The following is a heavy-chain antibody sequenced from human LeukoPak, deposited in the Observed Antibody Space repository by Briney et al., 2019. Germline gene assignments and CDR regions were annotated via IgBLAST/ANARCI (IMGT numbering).Heavy chain of an antibody. CDR1: GYTFTGYY. Sequence: ASVKVSCKASGYTFTGYYMHWVRQAPGQGLEWMGWINPNNGGTNYAQKFQGRVTMTRDTSISTAYMELSRLRSDDTAVYYCAMSHGYYGSSGYLHFGHRGQGTLVTVSS. J-gene: IGHJ4*02. D-gene: IGHD3-22*01. V-gene: IGHV1-2*02. CDR2: INPNNGGT. CDR3: AMSHGYYGSSGYLHFGH.